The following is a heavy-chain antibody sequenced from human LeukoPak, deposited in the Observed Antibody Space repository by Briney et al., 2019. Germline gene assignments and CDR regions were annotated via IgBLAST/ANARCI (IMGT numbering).Heavy chain of an antibody. CDR1: GGSISSYY. D-gene: IGHD3-10*01. CDR2: IYYSGST. J-gene: IGHJ4*02. CDR3: ARDPYYYGSGRPDY. Sequence: PSETLSLTCTVSGGSISSYYWSWIRQPPGKGLEWIGYIYYSGSTYYNPSLKSRVTISVDTSKNQFSLKLSSVTAADTAVYYCARDPYYYGSGRPDYWGQGTLVTVSS. V-gene: IGHV4-59*12.